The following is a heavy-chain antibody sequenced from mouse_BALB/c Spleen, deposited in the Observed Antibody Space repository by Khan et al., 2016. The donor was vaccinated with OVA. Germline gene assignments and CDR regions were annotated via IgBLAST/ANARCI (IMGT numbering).Heavy chain of an antibody. CDR3: ARDRMDY. CDR1: GYTFTSYW. Sequence: QVQLQQSGAELAKPGASVKMSCTASGYTFTSYWMHWIKQRPGQGLEWIGYIIPTSGYTDYNQNFKDQATFTADKSSSTAYMQLSSLTSDDSAVYYCARDRMDYWGEGTALTVSS. J-gene: IGHJ2*01. CDR2: IIPTSGYT. V-gene: IGHV1-7*01.